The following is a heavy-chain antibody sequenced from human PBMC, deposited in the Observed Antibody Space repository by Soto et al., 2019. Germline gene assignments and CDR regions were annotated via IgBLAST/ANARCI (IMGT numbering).Heavy chain of an antibody. CDR2: INPNSGGT. D-gene: IGHD2-2*02. J-gene: IGHJ5*02. Sequence: ASVKVSCKASGYTFTGYYMHWGRQAPGQGLEWMGWINPNSGGTNYAQKFQGWVTMTRDTSISTAYMELSRLRSDDTAVYYCARDLGYCSSTSCYRWFDPWGQGTLVTVSS. CDR1: GYTFTGYY. V-gene: IGHV1-2*04. CDR3: ARDLGYCSSTSCYRWFDP.